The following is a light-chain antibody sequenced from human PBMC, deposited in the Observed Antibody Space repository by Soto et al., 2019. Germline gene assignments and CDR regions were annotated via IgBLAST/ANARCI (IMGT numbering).Light chain of an antibody. CDR2: KAS. V-gene: IGKV1-5*03. Sequence: DIQMTQSPSILSASVGDRVTITCRASQSISSWLAWYQQKPGKAPNLLIYKASHLENGVPSRFSGSGSGTEFTLTISSLQPGDVATYYCQHYNTYPWTFGQGTNV. CDR1: QSISSW. J-gene: IGKJ1*01. CDR3: QHYNTYPWT.